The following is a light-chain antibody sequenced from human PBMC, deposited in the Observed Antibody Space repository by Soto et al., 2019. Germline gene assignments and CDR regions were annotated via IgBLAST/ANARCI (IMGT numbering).Light chain of an antibody. V-gene: IGLV2-14*01. J-gene: IGLJ1*01. CDR1: SSDVGGYNY. Sequence: QSVLTQPASVSGSPGQSITISCTGTSSDVGGYNYVSWYQQHPGKAPKLMIYDVSNRPSGVSNRFSGSKSGNTASLTISGLQVEDEADYYCSSYTSSRTPVFGTGTKVTVL. CDR3: SSYTSSRTPV. CDR2: DVS.